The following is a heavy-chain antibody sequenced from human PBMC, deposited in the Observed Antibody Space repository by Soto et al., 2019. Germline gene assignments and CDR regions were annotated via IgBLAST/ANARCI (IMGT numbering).Heavy chain of an antibody. V-gene: IGHV3-21*01. Sequence: TGGSLRLSCAASGFTFSNYSMNWVRQAPGKGLEWVSSISTSSSYIYYADSLKGRFTISRDNAKNSLYLQMNSLRAEDTAVYYCARINIANHALDIWGQGTMVTVSS. J-gene: IGHJ3*02. CDR1: GFTFSNYS. CDR3: ARINIANHALDI. D-gene: IGHD6-13*01. CDR2: ISTSSSYI.